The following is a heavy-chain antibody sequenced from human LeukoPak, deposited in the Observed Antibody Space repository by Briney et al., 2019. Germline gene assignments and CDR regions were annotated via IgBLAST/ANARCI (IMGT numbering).Heavy chain of an antibody. V-gene: IGHV3-7*01. CDR1: GFTFNSCW. CDR2: INPDGRDT. Sequence: GGSLRLSCVVSGFTFNSCWMNWVRQAPGKGLEWVAHINPDGRDTYYVDSVKGRFTISRDNAQNSMYLQMNSLRVEDTAVYYCTSWGDTTAEHFQRWGQGTLVTVSS. J-gene: IGHJ1*01. CDR3: TSWGDTTAEHFQR. D-gene: IGHD2-21*02.